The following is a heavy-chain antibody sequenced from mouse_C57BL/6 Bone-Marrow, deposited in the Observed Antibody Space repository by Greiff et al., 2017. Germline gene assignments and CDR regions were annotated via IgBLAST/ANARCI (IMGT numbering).Heavy chain of an antibody. J-gene: IGHJ2*01. Sequence: QVQLQQSGPELVKPGASVKISCKASGYAFSSSWMNWVKQRPGKGLEWIGRIYPGDGDTNYIGKFKGKATLTADKSSSTAYMQLSSLTSEDSAVYFCARSVSWGQGTTLTVSS. CDR2: IYPGDGDT. CDR3: ARSVS. V-gene: IGHV1-82*01. D-gene: IGHD1-1*01. CDR1: GYAFSSSW.